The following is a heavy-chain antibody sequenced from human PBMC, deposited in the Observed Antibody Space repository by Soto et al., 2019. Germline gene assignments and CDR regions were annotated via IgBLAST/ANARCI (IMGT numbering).Heavy chain of an antibody. CDR3: ARARRRRVPIRGMSIVYHYYGMAV. D-gene: IGHD3-16*02. Sequence: QVQLQQWGAGLLKPSETLSLTCAVYGGSFSGYYWSWIRQPPGKGLEWIGEINHSGSTNYNPSLKNRATIAVDTSTSQSSRNLSSVTATGTAVDYCARARRRRVPIRGMSIVYHYYGMAVWGQGTTVTVSS. J-gene: IGHJ6*02. CDR2: INHSGST. CDR1: GGSFSGYY. V-gene: IGHV4-34*01.